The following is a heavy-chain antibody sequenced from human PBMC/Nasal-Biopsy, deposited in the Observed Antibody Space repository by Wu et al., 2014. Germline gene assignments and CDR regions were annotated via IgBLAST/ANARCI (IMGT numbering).Heavy chain of an antibody. CDR1: GGSVSHYY. J-gene: IGHJ4*02. D-gene: IGHD3-22*01. CDR3: ARHQKSYYDSNAYYRPFDY. CDR2: VQDSGTT. V-gene: IGHV4-59*08. Sequence: LVKPTETLTLTCTVSGGSVSHYYWSWIRQPPGKGLEWIGYVQDSGTTDYNPSLKSRVTISVDTSKNRFSLKLNSVTAADTAMYHCARHQKSYYDSNAYYRPFDYWGQGTLVAVSS.